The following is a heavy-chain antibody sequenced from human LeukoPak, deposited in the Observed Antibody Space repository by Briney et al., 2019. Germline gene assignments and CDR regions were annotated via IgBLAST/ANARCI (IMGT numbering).Heavy chain of an antibody. CDR2: IKEDGSEK. CDR3: ARYDHINYGLKY. D-gene: IGHD4-11*01. J-gene: IGHJ4*01. CDR1: GLTFSSYW. Sequence: GSLRLSCASSGLTFSSYWMSCVRQAPGKGLEWVANIKEDGSEKYYVDSVKGRFTISRDNAKNSLYLQMNSLRVEDTAVYYCARYDHINYGLKYWGHGTLVTVPS. V-gene: IGHV3-7*04.